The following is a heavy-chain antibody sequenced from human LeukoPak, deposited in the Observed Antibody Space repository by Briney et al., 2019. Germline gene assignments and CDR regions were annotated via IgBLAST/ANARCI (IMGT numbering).Heavy chain of an antibody. D-gene: IGHD5-24*01. CDR2: IYYSGST. Sequence: SEALSLTCTVSGGSISSSSYYWGWIRQPPGKGLEWIGSIYYSGSTNYNPSLKSRVTISVDTSKNQFSLKLSSVTAADTAVYYCARGTEMRLDPWGQGTLVTVSS. CDR3: ARGTEMRLDP. J-gene: IGHJ5*02. V-gene: IGHV4-39*07. CDR1: GGSISSSSYY.